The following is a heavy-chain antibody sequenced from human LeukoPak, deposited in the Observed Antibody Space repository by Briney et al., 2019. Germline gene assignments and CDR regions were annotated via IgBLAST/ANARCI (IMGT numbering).Heavy chain of an antibody. J-gene: IGHJ6*02. D-gene: IGHD2-2*01. Sequence: PSETLSLTCTVSGGSISSSSYYWGWIRQPPGKGLEWIGSIYYSGSTYYNPSLKSRVTISVDTSKNQFSLKLSSVTAADTAVYYCAREGVPAAMRYGMDVWGQGTTVTVSS. V-gene: IGHV4-39*07. CDR3: AREGVPAAMRYGMDV. CDR2: IYYSGST. CDR1: GGSISSSSYY.